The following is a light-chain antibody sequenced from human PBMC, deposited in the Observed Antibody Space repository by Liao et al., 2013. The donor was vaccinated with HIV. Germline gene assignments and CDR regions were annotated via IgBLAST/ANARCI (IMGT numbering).Light chain of an antibody. V-gene: IGLV3-21*04. Sequence: SSGLTQPPSVSVAPGKTARMTCGGNSIGSKSVHWYQQKPGQAPVLVISHDTDRPSGIPARFSASNSGNTATLTISRVEAGDEADYYCQVWDTSSAHQVFGGGTKLTVL. CDR1: SIGSKS. J-gene: IGLJ3*02. CDR3: QVWDTSSAHQV. CDR2: HDT.